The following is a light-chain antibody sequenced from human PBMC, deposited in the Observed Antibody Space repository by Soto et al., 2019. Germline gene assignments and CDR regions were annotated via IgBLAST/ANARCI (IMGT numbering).Light chain of an antibody. CDR2: GAS. V-gene: IGKV3-20*01. CDR3: QLYGILLST. CDR1: QSVSSSY. J-gene: IGKJ5*01. Sequence: IGLTQYKNTLSLSPGERPTPSCMASQSVSSSYLAWYQQKPGQAPRLLIYGASSRATGIPDRFSGSGSGTDFTLTISRLEPEDFAVYYCQLYGILLSTFCQGTLLAI.